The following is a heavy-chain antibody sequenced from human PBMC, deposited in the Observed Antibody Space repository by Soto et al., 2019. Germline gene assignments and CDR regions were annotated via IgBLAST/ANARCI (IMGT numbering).Heavy chain of an antibody. CDR2: IYWDDDK. CDR3: AHHPYYGLAPYSFAC. J-gene: IGHJ4*02. D-gene: IGHD3-10*01. Sequence: QITLKESGPTLVKPTQTLTLTCTFSGFSLSTSGVGVGWIRQPPGKALEWLAVIYWDDDKRSSSSLKSRLTITKDTSKNQVVLTMTNMDPVDTATYYCAHHPYYGLAPYSFACWGQGILVTVSS. V-gene: IGHV2-5*02. CDR1: GFSLSTSGVG.